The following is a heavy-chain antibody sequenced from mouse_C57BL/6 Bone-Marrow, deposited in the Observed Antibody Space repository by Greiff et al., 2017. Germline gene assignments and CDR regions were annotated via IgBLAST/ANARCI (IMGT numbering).Heavy chain of an antibody. V-gene: IGHV1-81*01. D-gene: IGHD4-1*01. CDR2: IYPRSGNT. J-gene: IGHJ2*01. Sequence: QVQLKESGAELARPGASVKLSCKASGYTFTSYGISWVKQRTGQGLEWIGEIYPRSGNTYYNEKFKGKATLTADKSSSTGYMELRSLTSEYSAVYFCAPNGNDDYWCQGTTLTVSS. CDR3: APNGNDDY. CDR1: GYTFTSYG.